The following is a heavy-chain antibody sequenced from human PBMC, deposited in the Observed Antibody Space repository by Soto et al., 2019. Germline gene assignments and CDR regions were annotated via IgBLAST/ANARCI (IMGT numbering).Heavy chain of an antibody. Sequence: QVQLVQSGAEVKKPGSSVKVSCKASGGTFSSYAISWVRQAPGQGLEWMGGIIPIFGTANYAQKFQGRVTITADESTSTAYMELSSLRSEDTAVYYCAKGPNSGSYYRVGYFDYWGQGTLVTVSS. V-gene: IGHV1-69*01. CDR3: AKGPNSGSYYRVGYFDY. CDR2: IIPIFGTA. J-gene: IGHJ4*02. CDR1: GGTFSSYA. D-gene: IGHD1-26*01.